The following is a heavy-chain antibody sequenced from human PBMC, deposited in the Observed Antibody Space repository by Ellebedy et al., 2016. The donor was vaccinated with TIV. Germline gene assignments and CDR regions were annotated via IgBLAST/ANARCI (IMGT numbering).Heavy chain of an antibody. D-gene: IGHD3-10*01. V-gene: IGHV4-39*07. Sequence: MPSETLSLTCTVSGGSISSSTYYWGWVRQPPGKGLEWLGSVHYSGSTNYNPSLKSRVTMSLYTSKNQFSLKLSSVTAADPAVYYCTRGPTPPGYGMDVWGQGTTVTVSS. CDR3: TRGPTPPGYGMDV. CDR1: GGSISSSTYY. CDR2: VHYSGST. J-gene: IGHJ6*02.